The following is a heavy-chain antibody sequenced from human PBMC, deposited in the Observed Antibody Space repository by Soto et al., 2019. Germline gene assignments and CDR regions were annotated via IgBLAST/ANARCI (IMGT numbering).Heavy chain of an antibody. CDR1: GGSISRNY. CDR3: ARDVIVGATGYFDY. CDR2: VYYSGST. V-gene: IGHV4-59*01. J-gene: IGHJ4*02. D-gene: IGHD1-26*01. Sequence: SETLSLTCIVSGGSISRNYWSWVRQPPGRGLEWIGYVYYSGSTNYNPSLKSRVTISVDTSKNQFSLELSSVTAADTAVYYCARDVIVGATGYFDYWGQGTLVTVSS.